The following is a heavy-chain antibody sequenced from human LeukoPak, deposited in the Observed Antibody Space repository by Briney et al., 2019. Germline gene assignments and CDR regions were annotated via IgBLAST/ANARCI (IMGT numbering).Heavy chain of an antibody. J-gene: IGHJ4*02. CDR2: IKQDGSEK. D-gene: IGHD3-16*01. CDR1: GFTFSSYW. Sequence: GGSLRLSCAASGFTFSSYWMSWVRQAPGKGLEWVANIKQDGSEKYYVDSVKGRFTISRDNAKNSLYLQMNSLRAEDTAVYYCARDRNYGYALGEYWGQGTLVTVSS. V-gene: IGHV3-7*01. CDR3: ARDRNYGYALGEY.